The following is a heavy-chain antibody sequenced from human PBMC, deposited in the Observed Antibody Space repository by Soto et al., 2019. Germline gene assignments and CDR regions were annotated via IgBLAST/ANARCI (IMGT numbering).Heavy chain of an antibody. D-gene: IGHD3-16*01. CDR3: VRGSIPGSSGGSGYYFDY. V-gene: IGHV3-33*01. CDR1: GFTFRTYG. Sequence: QVQLVESGGGVVQPGRSLRLSCVASGFTFRTYGMHWVRQAPGKGLEWVAGIWFDGSNKYYADSVKGRFTISRDNSKNTLYLEMNSLRAEDTALYACVRGSIPGSSGGSGYYFDYWGQGALVAVSS. J-gene: IGHJ4*02. CDR2: IWFDGSNK.